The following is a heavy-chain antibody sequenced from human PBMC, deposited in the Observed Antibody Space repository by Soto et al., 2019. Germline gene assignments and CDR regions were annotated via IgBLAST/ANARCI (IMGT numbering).Heavy chain of an antibody. CDR3: ARGSLVELSFGADYYYYGMDV. Sequence: QVQLQESGPGLVKPSETLSLTCTVSGGSISSYYWSWIRQPAGKGLEWIGRIYTSGSTNYNPSLKRRVTMSVDTSNNQFSLKLSSVAAAATAVYYCARGSLVELSFGADYYYYGMDVWGQGTTVTVSS. CDR2: IYTSGST. D-gene: IGHD3-16*02. CDR1: GGSISSYY. V-gene: IGHV4-4*07. J-gene: IGHJ6*01.